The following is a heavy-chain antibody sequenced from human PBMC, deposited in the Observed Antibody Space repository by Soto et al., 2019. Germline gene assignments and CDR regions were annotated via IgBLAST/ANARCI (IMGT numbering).Heavy chain of an antibody. CDR3: ARQIYDSDTGPNFQYYFDS. CDR1: GYSFAGYW. V-gene: IGHV5-10-1*01. CDR2: IDPSDSQT. Sequence: GGSLKISCKGSGYSFAGYWITWVRQKPGKGLEWMGRIDPSDSQTYYSPSFRGHVTISVTKSITTVFLQWSSLRASDTAMYYCARQIYDSDTGPNFQYYFDSWGQGTPVTVSS. D-gene: IGHD3-22*01. J-gene: IGHJ4*02.